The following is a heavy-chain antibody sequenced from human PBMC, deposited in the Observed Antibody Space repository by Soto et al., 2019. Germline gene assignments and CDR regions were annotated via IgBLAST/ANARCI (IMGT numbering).Heavy chain of an antibody. J-gene: IGHJ4*02. D-gene: IGHD1-26*01. Sequence: SDTLSLTCTVSGFSIRSYYWSWSRQTPWKGLQWIGQINHSGSANYNPSLKSRVTISVHTSKSQFSLELSSVTAADTAVYYCARGPRSGSHYSGSWYYLDAWGQGTQVTVS. CDR2: INHSGSA. V-gene: IGHV4-34*01. CDR3: ARGPRSGSHYSGSWYYLDA. CDR1: GFSIRSYY.